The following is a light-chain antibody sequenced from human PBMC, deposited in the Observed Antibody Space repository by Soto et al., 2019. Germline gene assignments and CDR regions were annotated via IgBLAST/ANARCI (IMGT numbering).Light chain of an antibody. V-gene: IGKV1D-16*01. J-gene: IGKJ1*01. Sequence: DIQMTQSPSSLSASVGDRFTMTCRASQDLDRWLAWYQQKPGEAPKVLIFAASSLQSGLPSRFSGGGSGTEFTLTISSLQPDDFATYYCQQYNSYWTFGQGTKVDIK. CDR1: QDLDRW. CDR2: AAS. CDR3: QQYNSYWT.